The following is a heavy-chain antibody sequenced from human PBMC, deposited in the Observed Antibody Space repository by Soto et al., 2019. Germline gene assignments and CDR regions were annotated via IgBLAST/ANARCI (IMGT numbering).Heavy chain of an antibody. CDR2: ISGGGQST. V-gene: IGHV3-23*01. Sequence: GGCLRLSCAVSRFNISNHAMTWVRQDPGEGLEWVAVISGGGQSTHYVDSVKGRFTISRDNSKNMVFLQMNSLRIEDTAIYFCAKLAVATDGDYFLGQGAVVTVSS. J-gene: IGHJ4*02. CDR3: AKLAVATDGDYF. D-gene: IGHD5-12*01. CDR1: RFNISNHA.